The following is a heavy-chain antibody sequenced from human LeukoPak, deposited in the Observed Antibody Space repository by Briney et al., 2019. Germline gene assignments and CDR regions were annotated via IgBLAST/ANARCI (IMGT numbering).Heavy chain of an antibody. CDR2: IKQDGSEK. Sequence: SGGSLRLSCAASGFTFSSYWMSWVRQAPGKGLEWVANIKQDGSEKYYVDSVKGRFTISRDNAKNSLYLQMNSLRAEDTAVYYCARVGRIAAAGALGYWGQGTLVTVSS. D-gene: IGHD6-13*01. V-gene: IGHV3-7*01. J-gene: IGHJ4*02. CDR1: GFTFSSYW. CDR3: ARVGRIAAAGALGY.